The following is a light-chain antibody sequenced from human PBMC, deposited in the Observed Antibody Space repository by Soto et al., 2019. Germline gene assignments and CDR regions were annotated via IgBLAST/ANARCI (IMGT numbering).Light chain of an antibody. V-gene: IGLV1-47*01. Sequence: QSVLTQTPSASGTPGQSVTISCSGSNSNMGRNYVYWYQQVPGTAPKLLMYRNDVRPSGVPDRFTGSKSGTSATLAISGLRSEDEADYYCAVWDNSLNGVAFGGATKLTVL. CDR1: NSNMGRNY. J-gene: IGLJ2*01. CDR3: AVWDNSLNGVA. CDR2: RND.